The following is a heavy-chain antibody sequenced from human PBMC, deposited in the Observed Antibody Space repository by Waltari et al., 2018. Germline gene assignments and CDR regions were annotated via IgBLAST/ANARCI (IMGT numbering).Heavy chain of an antibody. D-gene: IGHD1-7*01. CDR2: ISWNSGSI. V-gene: IGHV3-9*01. CDR3: ARGGLELRGALDY. Sequence: EVQLVESGGGLVQPGRSLRLSCAASGFTFDDYAMHWVRQAPGKGLDVVSGISWNSGSIGYADSVKGRFTISRDNAKNSLYLQMNSLRAEDTALYYCARGGLELRGALDYWGQGTLVTVSS. J-gene: IGHJ4*02. CDR1: GFTFDDYA.